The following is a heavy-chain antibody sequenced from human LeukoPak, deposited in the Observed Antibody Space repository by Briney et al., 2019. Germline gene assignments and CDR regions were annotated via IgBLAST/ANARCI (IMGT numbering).Heavy chain of an antibody. V-gene: IGHV5-51*01. CDR3: ARPNITSYYDSRGYDAFDV. CDR2: IYPGDSDT. J-gene: IGHJ3*01. CDR1: GYRFNAYW. D-gene: IGHD3-22*01. Sequence: GESLKISCKGSGYRFNAYWIAWVRQMPGKGLEWMRIIYPGDSDTRYSPSLQGQVTISADKSVRTAYLQWSSLKASDTAMYYCARPNITSYYDSRGYDAFDVWGQGTMITVSS.